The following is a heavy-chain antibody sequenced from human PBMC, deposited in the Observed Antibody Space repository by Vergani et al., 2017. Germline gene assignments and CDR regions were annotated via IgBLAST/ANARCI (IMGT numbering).Heavy chain of an antibody. Sequence: QVQLQESGPGLVKPSETLSLTCTVSGGSISSYYWSWIRQPPGKGLEWIGYIYYSGSTTYNPSLKSRVTISVDTSKNQFSLKLSSVTAADTAVYYCARGWGSSWYGYYYYYMDVWGKGTTVTVSS. CDR2: IYYSGST. CDR1: GGSISSYY. V-gene: IGHV4-59*01. D-gene: IGHD6-13*01. CDR3: ARGWGSSWYGYYYYYMDV. J-gene: IGHJ6*03.